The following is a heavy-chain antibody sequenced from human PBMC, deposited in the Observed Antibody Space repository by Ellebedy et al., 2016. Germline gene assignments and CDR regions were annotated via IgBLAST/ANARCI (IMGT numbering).Heavy chain of an antibody. CDR3: ARHSANRGPYDY. J-gene: IGHJ4*02. D-gene: IGHD3-10*01. V-gene: IGHV4-39*01. Sequence: SETLSLTCTVSGGSISSSSYYWGWIRQPPGKGLEWIGSIYYSGSTYYNPSLKSRVTISVDTSKNQFSLKLSSVTAADTAVYYCARHSANRGPYDYWGQGTLVTVSS. CDR2: IYYSGST. CDR1: GGSISSSSYY.